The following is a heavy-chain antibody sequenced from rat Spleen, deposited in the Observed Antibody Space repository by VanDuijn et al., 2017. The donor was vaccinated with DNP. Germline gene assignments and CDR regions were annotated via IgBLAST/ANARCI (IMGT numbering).Heavy chain of an antibody. CDR2: INYSGNT. J-gene: IGHJ2*01. CDR1: GYSITSNY. Sequence: EVQLQESGPGLVRPSQSLSLTCSVTGYSITSNYWAWIRKFPGNKMEWMGYINYSGNTGYNPSLQSRISITRDTSKNQFFLHLNSVTTEDTATYYCARSPVTSVAPFDYWGQGVMVTVSS. D-gene: IGHD1-8*01. V-gene: IGHV3-1*01. CDR3: ARSPVTSVAPFDY.